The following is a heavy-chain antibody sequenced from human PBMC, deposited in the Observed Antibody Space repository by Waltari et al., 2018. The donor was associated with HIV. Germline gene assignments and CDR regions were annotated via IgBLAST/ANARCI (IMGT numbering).Heavy chain of an antibody. CDR2: IGSDSVHI. V-gene: IGHV3-21*01. D-gene: IGHD1-26*01. Sequence: EVHLVESGGGLVQPGGSLRLSCVDSELGLCSYSMNWVRQAPGKGLEWFSSIGSDSVHIYYADSVKGRFTTSRDNAKNSLYLQMNSLRVEDTAVYYCSNSGGIGPYGMDVWGQGTTVTVS. J-gene: IGHJ6*02. CDR3: SNSGGIGPYGMDV. CDR1: ELGLCSYS.